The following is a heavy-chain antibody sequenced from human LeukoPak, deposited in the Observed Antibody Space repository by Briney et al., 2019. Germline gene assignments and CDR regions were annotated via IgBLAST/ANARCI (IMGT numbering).Heavy chain of an antibody. J-gene: IGHJ4*02. V-gene: IGHV1-18*04. CDR2: ISAYNGNT. Sequence: ASVTVSCKASGYTFTSYGSSWVRQAPGQGLEWMGWISAYNGNTNYAQKLQGRVTMTTDTSTSTAYMELRSLRSDDTAVYYCARGDYDILTGYYSFDYWGQGTLVTVSS. CDR3: ARGDYDILTGYYSFDY. D-gene: IGHD3-9*01. CDR1: GYTFTSYG.